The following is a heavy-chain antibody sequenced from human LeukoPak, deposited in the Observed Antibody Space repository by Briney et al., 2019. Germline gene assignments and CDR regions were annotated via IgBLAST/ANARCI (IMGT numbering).Heavy chain of an antibody. Sequence: GGSLRLSCAASGFTFSSYAMSWVRQAPGKGLEWVSYISSSGSTKYYADPVKGRFTISRDNAKNSLYLQMNSLRAEDTAVYYCAREFRGVTRYFDYWGQGTLVTVSS. CDR3: AREFRGVTRYFDY. J-gene: IGHJ4*02. V-gene: IGHV3-48*03. CDR2: ISSSGSTK. D-gene: IGHD3-10*01. CDR1: GFTFSSYA.